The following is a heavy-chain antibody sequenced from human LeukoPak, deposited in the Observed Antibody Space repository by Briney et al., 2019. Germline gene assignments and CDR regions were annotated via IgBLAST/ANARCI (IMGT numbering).Heavy chain of an antibody. CDR3: AKSVAGTSGWFDP. J-gene: IGHJ5*02. Sequence: GGSLRLSCAASGFTFSTYAMSWFRQAPGKGLEWVSGILGSGAGTFYADSVKGRFTISRDNSKNTLYLQMTSLGAGDAAVYYCAKSVAGTSGWFDPWGQGALVTVSS. D-gene: IGHD1-1*01. CDR1: GFTFSTYA. V-gene: IGHV3-23*01. CDR2: ILGSGAGT.